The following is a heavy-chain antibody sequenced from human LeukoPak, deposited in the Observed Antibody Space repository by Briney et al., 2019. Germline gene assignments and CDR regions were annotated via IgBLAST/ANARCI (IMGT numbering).Heavy chain of an antibody. V-gene: IGHV3-21*01. CDR1: GFTFSTSA. J-gene: IGHJ4*02. CDR2: IDYDSSHI. CDR3: TRDPFRYFRVGHYDY. Sequence: PGGSLRLSCAASGFTFSTSAMNWVRQVPGKGVEWVSSIDYDSSHIYYAASVRGRFTISRDNARDSVYLQMDSLRVEDTAVYYCTRDPFRYFRVGHYDYWGQGPLGAGSS. D-gene: IGHD3-9*01.